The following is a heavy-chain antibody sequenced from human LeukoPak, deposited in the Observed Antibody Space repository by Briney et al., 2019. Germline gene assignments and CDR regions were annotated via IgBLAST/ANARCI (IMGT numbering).Heavy chain of an antibody. J-gene: IGHJ6*03. D-gene: IGHD4-23*01. V-gene: IGHV4-34*01. CDR2: INHSGST. Sequence: PSETLSLTCAVYGGSFSGYYWSWIRQPPGKGLEWIGEINHSGSTNYNPSLKSRVTISVDTSKNQFSLKLSSLTAADTAMYYCARREPHGDYGGKIRYYYYMDVWGKGTTITISS. CDR3: ARREPHGDYGGKIRYYYYMDV. CDR1: GGSFSGYY.